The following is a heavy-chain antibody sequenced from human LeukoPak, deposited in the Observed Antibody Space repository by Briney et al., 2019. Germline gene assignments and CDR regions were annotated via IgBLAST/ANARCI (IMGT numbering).Heavy chain of an antibody. D-gene: IGHD3-10*01. Sequence: GGSLRLSCAASGFTFSSYGMHWVRQAPGKGLEWVAVIWYDGSNKYYADSVKGRFTISRDNSKNTLYLQMNSLRAEDTAVYYCARAPFRGWHYFDYWGQGTLVTVSS. V-gene: IGHV3-33*01. CDR1: GFTFSSYG. CDR2: IWYDGSNK. CDR3: ARAPFRGWHYFDY. J-gene: IGHJ4*02.